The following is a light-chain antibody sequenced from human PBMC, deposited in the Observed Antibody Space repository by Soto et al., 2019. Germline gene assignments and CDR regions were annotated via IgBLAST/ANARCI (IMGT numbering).Light chain of an antibody. Sequence: DIVMNQSPDSLAVSLGETATINCKSSQSLSLTSYNKILLAWYQQKPGQPPKLLIYWVSTRESGVPDRFSGSASGTDFTLTISSLQAEDVAVYYCQQYYNNLPTFGQGTKVEIK. J-gene: IGKJ1*01. V-gene: IGKV4-1*01. CDR2: WVS. CDR1: QSLSLTSYNKIL. CDR3: QQYYNNLPT.